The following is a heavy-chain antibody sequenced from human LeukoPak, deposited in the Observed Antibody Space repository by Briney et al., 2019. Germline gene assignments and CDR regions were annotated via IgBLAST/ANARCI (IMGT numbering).Heavy chain of an antibody. Sequence: GGSLRLSCAASGFTFNYFWMHWVRQVPGKGLVWVSGINNDGTATYYADSVKGRFTISRDNAKNTVYLQMNGLRAEDTTVYYSATVSEYWGQGTLVTVSS. V-gene: IGHV3-74*01. CDR1: GFTFNYFW. CDR2: INNDGTAT. J-gene: IGHJ4*02. CDR3: ATVSEY.